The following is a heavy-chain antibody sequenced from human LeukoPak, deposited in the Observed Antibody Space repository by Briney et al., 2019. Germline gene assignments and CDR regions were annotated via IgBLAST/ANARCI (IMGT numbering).Heavy chain of an antibody. V-gene: IGHV4-34*01. CDR2: IYYSGST. Sequence: SETLSLTCAVYGGSFCGYYWSWIRQPPGKGREWFGSIYYSGSTYYNPSLQSRVTISVDTSKNQFSLKLSSVPAADTAVYYCATSPTQVDCTSTSCREYFPHWGQGTLVTVSP. CDR3: ATSPTQVDCTSTSCREYFPH. D-gene: IGHD2-2*01. J-gene: IGHJ1*01. CDR1: GGSFCGYY.